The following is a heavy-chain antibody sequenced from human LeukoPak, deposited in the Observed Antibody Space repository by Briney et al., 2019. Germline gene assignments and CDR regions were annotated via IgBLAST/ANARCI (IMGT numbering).Heavy chain of an antibody. CDR2: ISGSGGTT. CDR3: AKSSNSGNYYASFDY. D-gene: IGHD1-26*01. J-gene: IGHJ4*02. CDR1: GFTFTSYA. V-gene: IGHV3-23*01. Sequence: PGGSLRLSCAASGFTFTSYAMSWVRQAPGKGLEWVSVISGSGGTTYYAGSVKGRFTISIDNSKDTLYLKMNSLRAADTAVYYCAKSSNSGNYYASFDYWGQGTLVTVSS.